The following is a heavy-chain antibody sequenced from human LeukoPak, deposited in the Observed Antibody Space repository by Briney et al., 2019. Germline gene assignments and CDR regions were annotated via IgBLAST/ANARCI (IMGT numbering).Heavy chain of an antibody. D-gene: IGHD5-12*01. CDR1: GGSISNTNW. CDR3: ARGEVATTTVEWFYYGMDV. CDR2: IYYSGST. V-gene: IGHV4-31*11. Sequence: SETLSLTCGVSGGSISNTNWWTWIRQHPGKGLEWIGYIYYSGSTYYNPSLKSRVTISVDTSKNQFSLKLSSVTAADTAVYYCARGEVATTTVEWFYYGMDVWGQGTTVTVSS. J-gene: IGHJ6*02.